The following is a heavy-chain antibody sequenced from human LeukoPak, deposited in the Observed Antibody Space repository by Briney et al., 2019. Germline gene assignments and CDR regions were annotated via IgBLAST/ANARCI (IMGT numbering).Heavy chain of an antibody. V-gene: IGHV1-2*04. D-gene: IGHD2-15*01. CDR1: GYTFTDYY. J-gene: IGHJ1*01. CDR2: INPNSGGT. Sequence: GASVKVSCKASGYTFTDYYMHWVRQAPGQGLEWMGWINPNSGGTNYAQKFQGWVTMTRDTSISTAYMELSRLRSDDTAVYYCARTADPQVMCSGGSCYSPSAEYFQHWGQGTLVTVSS. CDR3: ARTADPQVMCSGGSCYSPSAEYFQH.